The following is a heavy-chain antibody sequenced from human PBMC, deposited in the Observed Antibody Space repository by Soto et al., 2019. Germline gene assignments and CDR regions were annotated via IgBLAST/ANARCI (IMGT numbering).Heavy chain of an antibody. CDR2: INHSGST. D-gene: IGHD3-3*01. CDR1: GGSFSGYY. V-gene: IGHV4-34*01. CDR3: ARSMGLTIFGVVIIRGGFDY. Sequence: SETLSLTCAVYGGSFSGYYWSWIRQPPGKGLEWIGEINHSGSTNYNPSPKSRVTISVDTSKNQFSLKLSSVTAADTAVYYCARSMGLTIFGVVIIRGGFDYCGQGTLVTVYS. J-gene: IGHJ4*02.